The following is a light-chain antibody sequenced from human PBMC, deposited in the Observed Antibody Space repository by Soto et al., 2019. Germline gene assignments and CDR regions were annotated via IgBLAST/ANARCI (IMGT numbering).Light chain of an antibody. V-gene: IGKV3-15*01. CDR3: QQCKDWPLT. CDR1: QSVSIN. CDR2: GAS. Sequence: EIVMTQSPATLSVSPGERATLSCRASQSVSINLAWFQQKPGQAPRLLIYGASIRATGIPARFSGSGSGTEFTLTISSLQSEDFAVYYCQQCKDWPLTFGGGTKVEIK. J-gene: IGKJ4*01.